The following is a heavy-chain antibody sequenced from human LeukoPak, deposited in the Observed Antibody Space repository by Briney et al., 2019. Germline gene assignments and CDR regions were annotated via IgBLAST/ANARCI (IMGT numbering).Heavy chain of an antibody. V-gene: IGHV3-43*02. CDR1: GFTFDDYA. CDR3: AKDSEMATPIDI. J-gene: IGHJ3*02. CDR2: ISGDGGST. Sequence: RGSLRLSWAASGFTFDDYAIHWVRPPPGKGLGWVSLISGDGGSTFYADSVKGRVTISRDNIKSSLYLQMSSLRTEDTALYYCAKDSEMATPIDIRGQGTMVTVSS. D-gene: IGHD5-24*01.